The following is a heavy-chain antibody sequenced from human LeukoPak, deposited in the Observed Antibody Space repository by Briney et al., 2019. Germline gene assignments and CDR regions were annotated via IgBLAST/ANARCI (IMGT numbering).Heavy chain of an antibody. CDR3: ARGADGVSSNSRGWFDP. CDR2: INSDGSGT. Sequence: TGGSLRLSCAASGFTFSSYWFHWVRQAPGKGLVWVSRINSDGSGTTYADSVKGRFTISRDNAKSTLFLQMNSLRAEDTAVYSCARGADGVSSNSRGWFDPWGQGTLVTVSS. V-gene: IGHV3-74*01. CDR1: GFTFSSYW. D-gene: IGHD2-15*01. J-gene: IGHJ5*02.